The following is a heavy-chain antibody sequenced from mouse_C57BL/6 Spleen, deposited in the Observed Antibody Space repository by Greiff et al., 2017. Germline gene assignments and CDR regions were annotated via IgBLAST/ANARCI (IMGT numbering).Heavy chain of an antibody. J-gene: IGHJ4*01. Sequence: EVMLVESGGGLVQPGGSLSLSCAASGFTFTDYYMSWVRQPPGKALEWLGFIRNKANGYTTEYSASVKGRFTISRDNSQSILYLQMNALRAEDSATYYCARSIYYGNYAMDYWGQGTSVTVSS. CDR2: IRNKANGYTT. CDR3: ARSIYYGNYAMDY. D-gene: IGHD2-1*01. V-gene: IGHV7-3*01. CDR1: GFTFTDYY.